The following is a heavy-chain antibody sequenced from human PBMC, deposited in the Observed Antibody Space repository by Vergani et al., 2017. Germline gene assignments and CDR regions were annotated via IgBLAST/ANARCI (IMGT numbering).Heavy chain of an antibody. J-gene: IGHJ4*02. D-gene: IGHD3-22*01. V-gene: IGHV1-69*13. CDR1: GGTFSSYA. Sequence: QVQLVQSGAEVKKPGSSVKVSCKASGGTFSSYALSWVRQAPGQGLEWMGRIIPIFGSANYAQKFQGRVTITADESTSTAYMELSSLRSEDTAVYYCAIVTDYYDSSGYYLDYWGQGTLVTVSS. CDR2: IIPIFGSA. CDR3: AIVTDYYDSSGYYLDY.